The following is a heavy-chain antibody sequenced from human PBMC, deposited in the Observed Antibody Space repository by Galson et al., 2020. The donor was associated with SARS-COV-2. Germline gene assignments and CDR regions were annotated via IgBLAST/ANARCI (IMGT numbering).Heavy chain of an antibody. CDR1: GGTFSSYA. J-gene: IGHJ6*03. Sequence: SSVKVSCKASGGTFSSYAISWVRQAPGQGLEWMGGIIPILGIATYAQKFQGRVTITADKSTSTAYMELSSLRSEDTAVYYCASRPPFLGPSNYYYYYYMDVWGKGTTVTVSS. CDR2: IIPILGIA. V-gene: IGHV1-69*10. CDR3: ASRPPFLGPSNYYYYYYMDV.